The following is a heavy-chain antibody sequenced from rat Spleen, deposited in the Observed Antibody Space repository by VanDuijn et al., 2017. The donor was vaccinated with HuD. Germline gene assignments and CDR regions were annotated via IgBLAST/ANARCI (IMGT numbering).Heavy chain of an antibody. CDR3: ARYGSFDNWFAF. V-gene: IGHV5-17*01. J-gene: IGHJ2*01. Sequence: EVQLVESGGGLVQPGRSLKLSCAASGFSFRDYAMAWVRQAPKKGLEWVATIIYDGSNAYYRDSVRGRFTVSRDNAKSTLYLQMDSLSSDDTATYYCARYGSFDNWFAFWGQGVMVTVSS. D-gene: IGHD1-12*02. CDR1: GFSFRDYA. CDR2: IIYDGSNA.